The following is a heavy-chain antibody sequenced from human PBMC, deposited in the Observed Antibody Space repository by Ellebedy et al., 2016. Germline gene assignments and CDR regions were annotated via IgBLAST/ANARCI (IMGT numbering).Heavy chain of an antibody. J-gene: IGHJ4*02. D-gene: IGHD2-15*01. CDR1: GFTFNIYW. V-gene: IGHV3-11*03. CDR2: ITSSGAYS. Sequence: GESLKISCPASGFTFNIYWMSWVRQAPGKGLEWASYITSSGAYSKYADSVKGRFTISRDNTKNSLYLQMNSLRAEDTAVYYCATAVTGFVVVVATPSDYWGQGTLVTVSS. CDR3: ATAVTGFVVVVATPSDY.